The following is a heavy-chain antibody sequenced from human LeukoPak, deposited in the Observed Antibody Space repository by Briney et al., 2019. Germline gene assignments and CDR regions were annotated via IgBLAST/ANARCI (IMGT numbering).Heavy chain of an antibody. CDR3: VREDTPATANY. D-gene: IGHD2-21*02. Sequence: PGGSLRLSCAASGFTPSGSAMSRVRQAPGKGLEWVSGISGSGGSTYYADSVKGRFTIFRDNSKNTLYLQMNSLRAEDTAVYYCVREDTPATANYWGQGTLVTISS. J-gene: IGHJ4*02. CDR2: ISGSGGST. V-gene: IGHV3-23*01. CDR1: GFTPSGSA.